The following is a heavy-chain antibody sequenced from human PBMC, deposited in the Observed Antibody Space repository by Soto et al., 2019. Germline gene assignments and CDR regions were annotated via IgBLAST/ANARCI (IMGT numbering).Heavy chain of an antibody. CDR1: GGSISSDGYS. CDR2: IYHSGST. J-gene: IGHJ4*02. CDR3: ARDRCSGGSCFVFDY. D-gene: IGHD2-15*01. Sequence: SETLSLTCAVSGGSISSDGYSWSWIRQPPGKGLEWSGYIYHSGSTYYNPSLKSRVTISVDTSKNQFSLKLSSVTAADTAVYYCARDRCSGGSCFVFDYWGQGTLVTVSS. V-gene: IGHV4-30-2*01.